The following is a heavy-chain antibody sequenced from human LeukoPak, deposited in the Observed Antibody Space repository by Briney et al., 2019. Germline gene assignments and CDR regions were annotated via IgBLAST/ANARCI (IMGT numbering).Heavy chain of an antibody. V-gene: IGHV3-64*03. Sequence: PGGSLRLSCSASGFTFDSYAMHWVRQAPGRGLEYVSGISHNGDTTFYSDSVRGRFTISRDNSKNTLYLQMSSLRTEDTAVYYCVKQDWGSQPAGYYFDYWGQGTLDPVSS. CDR1: GFTFDSYA. CDR2: ISHNGDTT. J-gene: IGHJ4*02. CDR3: VKQDWGSQPAGYYFDY. D-gene: IGHD7-27*01.